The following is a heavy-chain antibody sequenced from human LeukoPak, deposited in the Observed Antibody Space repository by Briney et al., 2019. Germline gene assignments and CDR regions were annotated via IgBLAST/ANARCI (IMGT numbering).Heavy chain of an antibody. D-gene: IGHD6-6*01. CDR2: IYYGGST. CDR3: ARGLDSSSSY. Sequence: SETLSLTCTDSGYSVSSASYWTWIRQPPGKGLEWIGSIYYGGSTYYTPSLKSRVTISVDTSKNQFSLKLSSVTAADTAVYYCARGLDSSSSYWGQGTLVTVSP. J-gene: IGHJ4*02. V-gene: IGHV4-38-2*02. CDR1: GYSVSSASY.